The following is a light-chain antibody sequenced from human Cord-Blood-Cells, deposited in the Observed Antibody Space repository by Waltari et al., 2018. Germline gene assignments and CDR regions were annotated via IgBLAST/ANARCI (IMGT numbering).Light chain of an antibody. J-gene: IGKJ1*01. CDR2: AAS. CDR3: QQYYSYPQT. V-gene: IGKV1-8*01. CDR1: QGISSY. Sequence: AIRITQSPSSLSASTGDRVTITCRASQGISSYLAWYQQKPGKAPKLLIYAASTLHSGVPSRFSGSGSGTDFTLTISCLQSEDFATYYCQQYYSYPQTFGQGTKVEIK.